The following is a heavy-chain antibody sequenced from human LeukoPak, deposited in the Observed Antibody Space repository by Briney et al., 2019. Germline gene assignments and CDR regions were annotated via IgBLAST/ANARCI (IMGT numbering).Heavy chain of an antibody. V-gene: IGHV1-69*05. CDR3: ARDLTVVGNFDY. CDR1: GGTFSNDA. CDR2: LIPIFGTP. J-gene: IGHJ4*02. D-gene: IGHD4-23*01. Sequence: SVKVSCKASGGTFSNDAITWVRQAPGQGLEWMGGLIPIFGTPNYAQKFQGRVTITTDESATTAYMELSSLRSDDTAVYYCARDLTVVGNFDYWGQGTLVAVSS.